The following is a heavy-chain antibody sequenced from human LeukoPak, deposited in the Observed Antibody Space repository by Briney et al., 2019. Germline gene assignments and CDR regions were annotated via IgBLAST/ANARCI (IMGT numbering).Heavy chain of an antibody. CDR3: ARGPGRYGADAFDI. D-gene: IGHD5-18*01. CDR1: DGSISSYY. Sequence: SETLSLTCTVSDGSISSYYWSWIRQPSGKGLEWIGYIYYSGSTNYNPSLKSRVTISVDTSKNQFSLKLSSVTAADTAVYYCARGPGRYGADAFDIWGQGTMVTVSS. CDR2: IYYSGST. V-gene: IGHV4-59*01. J-gene: IGHJ3*02.